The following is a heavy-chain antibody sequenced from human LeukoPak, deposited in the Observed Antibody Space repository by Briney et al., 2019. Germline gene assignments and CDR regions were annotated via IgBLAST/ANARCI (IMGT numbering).Heavy chain of an antibody. Sequence: PGGSLRLSCAASGFTFSDYWMHWVRQAPGKGLAGVSRINSDGRITNYADSVKGRFTISRDNAKNSLYLQMNSLRAEDTAVYYCARVMMGTDGFDLWGRGTLVTVSS. D-gene: IGHD3-16*01. J-gene: IGHJ2*01. V-gene: IGHV3-74*01. CDR1: GFTFSDYW. CDR2: INSDGRIT. CDR3: ARVMMGTDGFDL.